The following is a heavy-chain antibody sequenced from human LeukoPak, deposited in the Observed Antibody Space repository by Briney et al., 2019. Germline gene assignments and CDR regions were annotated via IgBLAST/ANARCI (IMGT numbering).Heavy chain of an antibody. CDR2: INPNSGGT. CDR3: ARDVDYYDSSGINDY. V-gene: IGHV1-2*06. D-gene: IGHD3-22*01. CDR1: GYTFTGYY. J-gene: IGHJ4*02. Sequence: ASVKVSCKASGYTFTGYYMHWVRQAPGQGLEWMGRINPNSGGTNYAQKFQGRVTMTRDTSISTAYMELSRLRSDDTAVYYCARDVDYYDSSGINDYSGQGTLVTVSS.